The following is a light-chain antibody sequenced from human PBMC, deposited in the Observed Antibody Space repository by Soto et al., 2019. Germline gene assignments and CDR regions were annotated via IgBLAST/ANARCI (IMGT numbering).Light chain of an antibody. J-gene: IGKJ1*01. CDR2: AAS. CDR3: QQYDTSPRT. CDR1: QSVSSSY. V-gene: IGKV3-20*01. Sequence: EIVLTQSPATLSSSPGERATLSCRASQSVSSSYLAWYQQKPGQAPRILIYAASSRATGIPDRFSGSGSGTDFSLTISRLEPEDFAVYYCQQYDTSPRTFGQGTKVDIK.